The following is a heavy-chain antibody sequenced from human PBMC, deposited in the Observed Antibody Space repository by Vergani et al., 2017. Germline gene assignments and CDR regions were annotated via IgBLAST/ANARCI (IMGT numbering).Heavy chain of an antibody. CDR2: ISGSGGST. V-gene: IGHV3-23*01. D-gene: IGHD3-22*01. CDR1: GFTFSSYA. CDR3: ARDPGYYDSSGYHRSGDDY. Sequence: EVQLLESGGGLVQPGGSLRLSCAASGFTFSSYAMSWVRQAPGKGLEWVSAISGSGGSTYYADSVKGRFTISRDNSKNTLYLQMNSLRAEDTAVYYCARDPGYYDSSGYHRSGDDYWGQGTLVTVSS. J-gene: IGHJ4*02.